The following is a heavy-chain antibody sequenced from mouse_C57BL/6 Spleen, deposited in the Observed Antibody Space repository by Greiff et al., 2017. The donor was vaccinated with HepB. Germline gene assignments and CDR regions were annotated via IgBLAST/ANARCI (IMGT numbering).Heavy chain of an antibody. CDR2: INPYNGGT. D-gene: IGHD2-4*01. CDR1: GYTFTDYY. J-gene: IGHJ1*03. CDR3: ARWEGYDYDEGYWYFDV. Sequence: EVKLVESGPVLVKPGASVKMSCKASGYTFTDYYMNWVKQSHGKSLEWIGVINPYNGGTSYNQKFKGKATLTVDKSSSTAYMELNSLTSEDSAVYYCARWEGYDYDEGYWYFDVWGTGTTVTVSS. V-gene: IGHV1-19*01.